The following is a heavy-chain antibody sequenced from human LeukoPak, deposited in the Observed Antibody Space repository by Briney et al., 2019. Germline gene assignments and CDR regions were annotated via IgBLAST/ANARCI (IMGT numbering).Heavy chain of an antibody. V-gene: IGHV3-7*01. J-gene: IGHJ4*02. CDR2: IKHDGSEK. Sequence: GGSLRLSCAASGFTFSSYWMSWVRQAPGKGLEWVANIKHDGSEKYYVDSVKGRFTISRDSAKNSLYLQMNSLRAEDTAVYYCARDRGSSWYLSLSYWGQGILVTVSS. CDR1: GFTFSSYW. D-gene: IGHD6-13*01. CDR3: ARDRGSSWYLSLSY.